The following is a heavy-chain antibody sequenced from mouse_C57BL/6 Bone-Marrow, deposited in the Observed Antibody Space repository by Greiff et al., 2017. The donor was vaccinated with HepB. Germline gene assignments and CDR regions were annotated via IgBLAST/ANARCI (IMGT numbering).Heavy chain of an antibody. Sequence: EVQRVESGPGLVKPSQSLSLTCSVTGYSITSGYYWNWIRQFPGNKLEWMGYISYDGSNNYNPSLKNRISITRDTSKNQFFLKLNSVTTEDTATYYCASPIYYGNSAWFAYWGQGTLVTVSA. V-gene: IGHV3-6*01. J-gene: IGHJ3*01. CDR2: ISYDGSN. CDR3: ASPIYYGNSAWFAY. D-gene: IGHD2-1*01. CDR1: GYSITSGYY.